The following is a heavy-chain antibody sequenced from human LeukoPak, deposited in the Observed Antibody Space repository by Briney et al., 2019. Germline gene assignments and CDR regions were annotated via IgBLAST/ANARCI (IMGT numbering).Heavy chain of an antibody. Sequence: ASVKVSCKASGYTFTSYDINWVRQATGQGLEWMGWMNPYSGNTGYAQKFQGRVTITRNTSISTAYMELSSLRSEDTAVYYCARGSYYDFWSGYQNNWFDPWGQGTLVTVSS. D-gene: IGHD3-3*01. J-gene: IGHJ5*02. V-gene: IGHV1-8*03. CDR2: MNPYSGNT. CDR1: GYTFTSYD. CDR3: ARGSYYDFWSGYQNNWFDP.